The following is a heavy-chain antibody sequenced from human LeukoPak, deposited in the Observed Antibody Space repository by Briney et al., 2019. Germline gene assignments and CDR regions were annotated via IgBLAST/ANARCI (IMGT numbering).Heavy chain of an antibody. V-gene: IGHV1-8*01. D-gene: IGHD3-10*01. J-gene: IGHJ3*02. Sequence: VASVKVSCKASGYGFTSFDINWARQATGRGLEWMGWMSPHSANTGYAQRFQGRVTMTRDTSTNTAFLELSSLRSEDTALYYCARHGRGGDGFDIWGQGTKVTVSS. CDR1: GYGFTSFD. CDR3: ARHGRGGDGFDI. CDR2: MSPHSANT.